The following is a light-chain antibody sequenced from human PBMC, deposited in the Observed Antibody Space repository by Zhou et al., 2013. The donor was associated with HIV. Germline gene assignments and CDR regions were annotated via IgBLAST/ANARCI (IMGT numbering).Light chain of an antibody. Sequence: QSVLTQPPSVSGAPGQRVTISCTGSSSNIGAGHDVHWYQQLPGTAPKILIYGNSNRPSGVPDRFSGSKSGTSASLAITGLQAEDEADYYCQSYDSSLSGSHVXFGGGTKLTVL. CDR1: SSNIGAGHD. V-gene: IGLV1-40*01. J-gene: IGLJ2*01. CDR3: QSYDSSLSGSHVX. CDR2: GNS.